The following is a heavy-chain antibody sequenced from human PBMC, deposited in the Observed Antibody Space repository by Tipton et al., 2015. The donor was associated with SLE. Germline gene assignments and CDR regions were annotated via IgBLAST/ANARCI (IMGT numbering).Heavy chain of an antibody. CDR1: GGSISSSSYY. Sequence: TLSLTCTVSGGSISSSSYYWGWIRQPPGKGLEWIGSIFYSGSTYYNPSLKSRVTISVDTSKNQFSLKLSSVTTADTAVYYCARDAGADDYWSGFYYYGMDVWGQGTTVTVSS. CDR3: ARDAGADDYWSGFYYYGMDV. V-gene: IGHV4-39*07. CDR2: IFYSGST. J-gene: IGHJ6*02. D-gene: IGHD3-3*01.